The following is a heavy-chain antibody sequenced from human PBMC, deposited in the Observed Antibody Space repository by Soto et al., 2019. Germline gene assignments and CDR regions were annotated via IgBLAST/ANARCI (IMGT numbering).Heavy chain of an antibody. D-gene: IGHD3-10*01. Sequence: PSETLSLTCTVSGGSISSYYWSWIRQPPGKGLEWIGYIYYSGSTNYNPSLKSRVTISVDTSKNQFSLKLSSVTAADTAVYYCARHPYYYGSGSYVWFDPWGQGTLVTVSS. CDR3: ARHPYYYGSGSYVWFDP. CDR2: IYYSGST. V-gene: IGHV4-59*08. CDR1: GGSISSYY. J-gene: IGHJ5*02.